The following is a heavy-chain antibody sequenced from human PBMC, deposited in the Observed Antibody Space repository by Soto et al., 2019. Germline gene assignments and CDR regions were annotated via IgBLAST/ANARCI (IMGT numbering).Heavy chain of an antibody. V-gene: IGHV3-48*02. D-gene: IGHD2-21*02. J-gene: IGHJ4*02. CDR2: IDGSGTAM. CDR3: ARQLYTVVTPQDY. CDR1: GFTFSNFR. Sequence: GGSLRLSCAASGFTFSNFRMNWIRQAPGKGLEWVSHIDGSGTAMSYEDSVKGRFTISRDNAKNSLYLEMTSLRDEDTAVYYCARQLYTVVTPQDYWGRGTLVTVSS.